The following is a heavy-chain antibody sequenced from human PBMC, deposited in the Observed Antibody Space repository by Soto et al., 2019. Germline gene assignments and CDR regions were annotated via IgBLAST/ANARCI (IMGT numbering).Heavy chain of an antibody. CDR2: VYYTGST. CDR3: ARTVLGPDLLADSFVDYYYYMDV. D-gene: IGHD3-9*01. CDR1: GGSISNFY. Sequence: PSETLSLTCTVSGGSISNFYWSWIRQPPGKGLEWIGYVYYTGSTSYNPSLKLRVTFSADSSRGHFSLRLNSVTAADTAVYYCARTVLGPDLLADSFVDYYYYMDVWGQGTTVTVSS. J-gene: IGHJ6*03. V-gene: IGHV4-59*08.